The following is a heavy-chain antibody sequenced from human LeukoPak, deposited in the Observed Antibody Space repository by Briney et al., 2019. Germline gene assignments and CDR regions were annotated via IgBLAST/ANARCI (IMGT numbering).Heavy chain of an antibody. CDR1: GFTFSSYS. D-gene: IGHD5-18*01. J-gene: IGHJ5*02. Sequence: GGSLRLSCAASGFTFSSYSMNWVRQAPGKGLEWVSSISSSSSYIYYADSVKGRFTISRDNAKNSLYLQMNSLRAEDTAVYYCARDPPHGHGYSYGYDLWGQGTLVTVSS. CDR2: ISSSSSYI. CDR3: ARDPPHGHGYSYGYDL. V-gene: IGHV3-21*01.